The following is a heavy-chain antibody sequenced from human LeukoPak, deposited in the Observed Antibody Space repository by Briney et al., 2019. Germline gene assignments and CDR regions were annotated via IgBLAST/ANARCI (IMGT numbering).Heavy chain of an antibody. CDR3: ARARGADYYDSSSPTDAFDI. D-gene: IGHD3-22*01. Sequence: PGVSLRRSCAASGFTFSSYDMHWVGQATGKGLEWFSAIGTAGDTYYPGSVKGRFTISRENAKNSLYLQMNSLRAGDTAVYYCARARGADYYDSSSPTDAFDIWGQGTMVTVSS. V-gene: IGHV3-13*01. CDR1: GFTFSSYD. CDR2: IGTAGDT. J-gene: IGHJ3*02.